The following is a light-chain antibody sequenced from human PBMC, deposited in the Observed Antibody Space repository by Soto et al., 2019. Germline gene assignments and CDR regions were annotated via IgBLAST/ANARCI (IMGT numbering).Light chain of an antibody. CDR2: DVS. Sequence: AIQLTQSPSSLSASVGDRVTITCRASQDIRGALAWYQQKPGKAPKILIYDVSTLESGVPSRFSGSSSGTDFTLTISSLQPVDFATYSCQQFNSYQITFGQGTRLEIK. CDR3: QQFNSYQIT. V-gene: IGKV1-13*02. J-gene: IGKJ5*01. CDR1: QDIRGA.